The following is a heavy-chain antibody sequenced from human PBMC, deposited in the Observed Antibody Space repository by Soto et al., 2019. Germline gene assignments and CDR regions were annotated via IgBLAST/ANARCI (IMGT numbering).Heavy chain of an antibody. Sequence: QVQLQESGPGLVKPSQTLSLTCTVSGGSISSGAYYWSWIRQHPGEALEWIGYIHYSGNTYYNPSLKSRVMISVDTSKNQFSLRLSSVTAADTAVYYCARVGISSSDAFDIWGHGTMVTVSS. CDR1: GGSISSGAYY. CDR2: IHYSGNT. J-gene: IGHJ3*02. V-gene: IGHV4-31*03. CDR3: ARVGISSSDAFDI. D-gene: IGHD6-6*01.